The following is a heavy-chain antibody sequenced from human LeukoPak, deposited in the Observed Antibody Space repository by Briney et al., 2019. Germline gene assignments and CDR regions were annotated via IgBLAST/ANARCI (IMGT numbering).Heavy chain of an antibody. J-gene: IGHJ4*02. CDR2: ISSSSYI. Sequence: GGSLRLSCAASGFTFSSYSMTWVRQAPGKGLEWVSSISSSSYIYYADSVKGRFTISRDNAKNSLYLQMNSLRAEDTAVYYCARSRSDYDFWSGYSGYFDYWGQGTLVTVSS. CDR3: ARSRSDYDFWSGYSGYFDY. V-gene: IGHV3-21*01. CDR1: GFTFSSYS. D-gene: IGHD3-3*01.